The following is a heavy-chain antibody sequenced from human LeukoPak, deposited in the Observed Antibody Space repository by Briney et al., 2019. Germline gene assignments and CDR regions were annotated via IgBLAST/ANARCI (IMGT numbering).Heavy chain of an antibody. Sequence: GGSLRLSCAASGFTFGDYAMHWVRQGPGKGLEWVASISWDSVGIDYGDSVKDRFTISRDNAKNSLYLQMNSLRAEDTALYYCARGPGMATRKRYFGNWGRGTLVTVSS. CDR2: ISWDSVGI. V-gene: IGHV3-9*01. CDR1: GFTFGDYA. CDR3: ARGPGMATRKRYFGN. J-gene: IGHJ4*01. D-gene: IGHD5-24*01.